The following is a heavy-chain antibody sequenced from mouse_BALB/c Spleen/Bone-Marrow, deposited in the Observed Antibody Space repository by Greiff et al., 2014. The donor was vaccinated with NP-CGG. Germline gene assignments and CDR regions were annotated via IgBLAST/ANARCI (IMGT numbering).Heavy chain of an antibody. J-gene: IGHJ3*01. D-gene: IGHD1-1*01. V-gene: IGHV5-6*01. CDR2: IGVGGTYT. CDR1: GFSFSGYG. CDR3: ARPFTTVVATVFAY. Sequence: VQLQQSGGDLVKPGGSLKLSCAASGFSFSGYGMSWVRQTPDKRLGWVATIGVGGTYTYYPDSVKGRFTISRDNAKNTLYLRMSSLKSEDTAMYYCARPFTTVVATVFAYWGQGTLVTVFA.